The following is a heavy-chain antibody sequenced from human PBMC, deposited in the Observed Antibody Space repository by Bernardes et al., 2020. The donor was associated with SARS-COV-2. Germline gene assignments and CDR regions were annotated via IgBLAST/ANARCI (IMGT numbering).Heavy chain of an antibody. V-gene: IGHV1-2*02. Sequence: ASMKVSCEASGYTFTAYYIHWVRQAPGQGLEWMGWINPTSGGTKIAQKFQGRVTVTRDTSISTAYMELSTLTSDDTAVYYCARAPNRNYDILPGASDSWGQGTLVTVSS. J-gene: IGHJ4*02. D-gene: IGHD3-9*01. CDR3: ARAPNRNYDILPGASDS. CDR2: INPTSGGT. CDR1: GYTFTAYY.